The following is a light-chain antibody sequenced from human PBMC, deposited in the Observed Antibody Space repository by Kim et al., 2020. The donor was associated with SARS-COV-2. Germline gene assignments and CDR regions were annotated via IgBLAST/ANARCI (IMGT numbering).Light chain of an antibody. J-gene: IGKJ2*03. Sequence: DIVMTQSPDSLAVSLGERATLNCKSSQTVLYNLNNKNYLAWYQQKPGQPPKLLIYWASTRESGVSDRFSGSGSETDFTLTISSLQAEDVAVYYCQQYYSTPPSFGQGTKLEI. CDR3: QQYYSTPPS. V-gene: IGKV4-1*01. CDR2: WAS. CDR1: QTVLYNLNNKNY.